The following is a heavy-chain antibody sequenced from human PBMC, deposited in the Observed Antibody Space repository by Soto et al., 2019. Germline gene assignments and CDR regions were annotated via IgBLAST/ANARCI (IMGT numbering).Heavy chain of an antibody. CDR1: GGSVTSGHYY. J-gene: IGHJ6*02. CDR3: ARARGYSGDDYYSDFGMDV. D-gene: IGHD5-12*01. V-gene: IGHV4-61*01. CDR2: IYYSGST. Sequence: PSETLSLTCSVSGGSVTSGHYYWSWIRQPPGKGLEWIGYIYYSGSTKYSPSLKSRVTISLDRSKSEFSLNLSSVTAADTAVYYCARARGYSGDDYYSDFGMDVWGQGTTVTVSS.